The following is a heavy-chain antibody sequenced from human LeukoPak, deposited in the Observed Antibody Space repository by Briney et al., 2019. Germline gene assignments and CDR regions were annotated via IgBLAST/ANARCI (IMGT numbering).Heavy chain of an antibody. J-gene: IGHJ4*02. Sequence: AETLSLTCTVSGDSISSSGYYWGWIRQPPGKVLGWIGTLSYSGSTYYNPSLQSRVAISVDTSKNQFSLELSSVTAADTAVYYCARGSRRLADFHYWGQGTLVTVSS. CDR1: GDSISSSGYY. CDR2: LSYSGST. D-gene: IGHD1-26*01. V-gene: IGHV4-39*01. CDR3: ARGSRRLADFHY.